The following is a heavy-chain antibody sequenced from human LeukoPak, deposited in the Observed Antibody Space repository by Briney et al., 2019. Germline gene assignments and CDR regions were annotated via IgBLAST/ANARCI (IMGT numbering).Heavy chain of an antibody. V-gene: IGHV1-18*01. CDR3: ARALGRGPASDAFDI. D-gene: IGHD3-10*01. J-gene: IGHJ3*02. CDR1: GYTFTSYG. Sequence: EASVKVSCKASGYTFTSYGISWVRQAPGQGLEWMGWISAYNGNTNYAQKLQGRVTMTTDTSTSTAYMELRSLRSDDTAVYYCARALGRGPASDAFDIWGQGTMVTVSS. CDR2: ISAYNGNT.